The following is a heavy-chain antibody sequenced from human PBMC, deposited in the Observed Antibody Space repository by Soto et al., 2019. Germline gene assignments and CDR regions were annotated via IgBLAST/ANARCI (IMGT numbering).Heavy chain of an antibody. J-gene: IGHJ6*02. D-gene: IGHD2-21*02. CDR1: GYSFSRDW. Sequence: PGESLKISCKGSGYSFSRDWIAWVRQMPVKGLEWMGIIYPGDSDTRYSPSFQGQVAISADKSISTAYLQWSSPKASDTAMYYCARHRVESSGLVTISYYYYGMDVWGQGTTVTVSS. V-gene: IGHV5-51*01. CDR3: ARHRVESSGLVTISYYYYGMDV. CDR2: IYPGDSDT.